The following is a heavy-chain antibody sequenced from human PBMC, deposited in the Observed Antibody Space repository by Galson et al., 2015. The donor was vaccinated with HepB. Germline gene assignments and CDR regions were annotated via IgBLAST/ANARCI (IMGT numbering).Heavy chain of an antibody. V-gene: IGHV3-48*03. J-gene: IGHJ6*02. D-gene: IGHD3-3*01. Sequence: SLRLSCAASGFTFSSYEMSWVRQAPGKGLEWVSYISSSGSTIYYADSVKGRFTISRDNAKNSLYLQMNSLRAEDTAVYYCARYVWRFLAKGMDVWGQGTTVTVSS. CDR2: ISSSGSTI. CDR1: GFTFSSYE. CDR3: ARYVWRFLAKGMDV.